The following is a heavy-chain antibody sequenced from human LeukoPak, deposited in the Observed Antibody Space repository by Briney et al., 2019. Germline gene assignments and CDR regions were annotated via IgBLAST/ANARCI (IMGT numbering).Heavy chain of an antibody. Sequence: SETLSLTCTVSGYSISTGYYWGWIRQPPGKGLEWIGSIYHSGSTFYNPSLNSRLTMSVDTSKNSFSLKLSSVTAADTAVYYCATSPYNSAWPYFFDHWGQGTLVTVSS. CDR1: GYSISTGYY. V-gene: IGHV4-38-2*02. J-gene: IGHJ4*02. CDR2: IYHSGST. CDR3: ATSPYNSAWPYFFDH. D-gene: IGHD6-19*01.